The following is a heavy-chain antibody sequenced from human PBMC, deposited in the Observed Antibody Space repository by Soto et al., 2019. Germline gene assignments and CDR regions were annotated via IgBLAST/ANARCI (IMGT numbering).Heavy chain of an antibody. Sequence: PSETLSLTCAVSGGSISSSNWWSWVRQPPGKGLEWIGEIYHSGSTNYNPSLKSRVTISVDKSKNQFSLKLSSVTAADTAVYYCSYGSGSYYYYGMDVWGQGTTVTVA. CDR2: IYHSGST. D-gene: IGHD3-10*01. CDR3: SYGSGSYYYYGMDV. V-gene: IGHV4-4*02. CDR1: GGSISSSNW. J-gene: IGHJ6*02.